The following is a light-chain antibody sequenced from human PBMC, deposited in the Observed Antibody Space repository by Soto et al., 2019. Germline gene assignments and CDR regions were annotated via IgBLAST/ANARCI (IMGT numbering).Light chain of an antibody. V-gene: IGKV3-15*01. CDR1: QSVSSD. CDR2: GAS. J-gene: IGKJ1*01. Sequence: EIVMTQSPATLSVSHGERATLSCRASQSVSSDLAWYHQKPGQAPRLLIYGASTRATGIPARFSGSGSGTEFTLTINRLEPEDFALYYCQQYGSSPPTFGQGTKVDIK. CDR3: QQYGSSPPT.